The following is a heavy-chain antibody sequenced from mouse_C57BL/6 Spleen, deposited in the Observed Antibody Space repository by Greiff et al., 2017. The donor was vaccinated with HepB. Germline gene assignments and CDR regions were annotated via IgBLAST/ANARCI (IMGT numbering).Heavy chain of an antibody. CDR1: GFSLTSYG. J-gene: IGHJ1*03. CDR2: IWRGGST. V-gene: IGHV2-5*01. D-gene: IGHD2-5*01. CDR3: AKNSVTTKGWYFDV. Sequence: VKLQESGPGLVQPSQSLSITCTVSGFSLTSYGVHWVRQSPGKGLEWLGVIWRGGSTDYNAAFMSRLSITKDNSKSQVFFKMKSLQADDTAIYYCAKNSVTTKGWYFDVWGTGTTVTVSS.